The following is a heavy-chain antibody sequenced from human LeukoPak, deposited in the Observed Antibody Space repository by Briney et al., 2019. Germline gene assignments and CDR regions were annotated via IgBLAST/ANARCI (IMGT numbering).Heavy chain of an antibody. CDR2: IHHSGST. D-gene: IGHD3-10*01. J-gene: IGHJ3*02. Sequence: SETLSLTCPVSGYSISSGYYWGWIRRPPGKGLEYIGSIHHSGSTYYNTSLRSRATISVDTSKNQFSLKLNSVTAADTAVYYCAKSNGYGLVDIWGQGTMVTVSS. CDR3: AKSNGYGLVDI. CDR1: GYSISSGYY. V-gene: IGHV4-38-2*01.